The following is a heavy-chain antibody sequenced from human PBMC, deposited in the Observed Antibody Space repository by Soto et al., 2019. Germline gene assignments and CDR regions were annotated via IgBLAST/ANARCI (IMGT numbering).Heavy chain of an antibody. J-gene: IGHJ6*02. CDR3: ARGGVVVPAAIRGVFDYYYGMDV. CDR2: IYHSGST. CDR1: GGSISSSNW. V-gene: IGHV4-4*02. D-gene: IGHD2-2*02. Sequence: KPSETLSLTCAVSGGSISSSNWWSWVRQPPGKGLEWIGEIYHSGSTNYNPSLKSRVTISVDKSKNQFSLKLSSVTAADTAVYYCARGGVVVPAAIRGVFDYYYGMDVWGQGTTVTVSS.